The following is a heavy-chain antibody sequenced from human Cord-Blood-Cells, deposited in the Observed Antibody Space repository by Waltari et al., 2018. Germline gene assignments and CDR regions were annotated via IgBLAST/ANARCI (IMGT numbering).Heavy chain of an antibody. CDR2: IKQDGSEK. CDR1: GFTFSSYW. J-gene: IGHJ4*02. V-gene: IGHV3-7*01. D-gene: IGHD2-8*02. Sequence: EVQLVESGGGLVQPGGSLRLSCAASGFTFSSYWMSWVRQAPGKGLEWVANIKQDGSEKYYVDSVKGRFTISRDNAKNSLYLQMNSLRAEDTAVYYCARRSRRLVPYFDYWGQGTLVTVSS. CDR3: ARRSRRLVPYFDY.